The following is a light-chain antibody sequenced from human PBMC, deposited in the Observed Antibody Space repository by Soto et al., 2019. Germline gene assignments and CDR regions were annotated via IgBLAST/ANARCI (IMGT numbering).Light chain of an antibody. CDR3: CSYAGSYTLV. CDR1: SSDVGGYNY. Sequence: SVLTQPRSLSGSPGQSVTISCTGTSSDVGGYNYVSWYQQHPGKAPKLMIYDVSKRPSGVPDRFSGSKSGNTASLTISGLQAEDEADYYCCSYAGSYTLVFGGGTKVTVL. J-gene: IGLJ2*01. V-gene: IGLV2-11*01. CDR2: DVS.